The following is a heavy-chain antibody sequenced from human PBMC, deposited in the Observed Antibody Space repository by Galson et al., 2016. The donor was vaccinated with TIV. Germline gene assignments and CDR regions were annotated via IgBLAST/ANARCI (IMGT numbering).Heavy chain of an antibody. CDR3: AREGVGYCSSTSCPYYGLDV. CDR2: RGDDGCMW. CDR1: GFTFIIYV. D-gene: IGHD2-2*01. Sequence: SLRLSCAASGFTFIIYVMHLVRQASGKVLVCVVIRGDDGCMWEDADWSVCRFTISRDNSKNTLYLQMNSLRAEDTAVYSCAREGVGYCSSTSCPYYGLDVWGQGTTVTVSS. J-gene: IGHJ6*02. V-gene: IGHV3-33*01.